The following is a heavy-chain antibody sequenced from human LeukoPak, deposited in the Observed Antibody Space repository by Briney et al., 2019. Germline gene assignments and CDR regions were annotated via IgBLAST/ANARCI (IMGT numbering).Heavy chain of an antibody. V-gene: IGHV3-9*01. CDR1: GFTFDDYA. D-gene: IGHD5-24*01. J-gene: IGHJ4*02. Sequence: PGGSLRLSCAASGFTFDDYAMHWVRQAPGKGLEWVSGISWNSGSIGYEDSVKGRFTISRDNAKNSLYLQMNSLRAEDTALYYCGRDGYNYEEFFDYWGQGTLVTVSS. CDR2: ISWNSGSI. CDR3: GRDGYNYEEFFDY.